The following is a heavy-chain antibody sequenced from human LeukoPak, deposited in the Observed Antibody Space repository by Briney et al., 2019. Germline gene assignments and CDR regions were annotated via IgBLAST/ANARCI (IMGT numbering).Heavy chain of an antibody. Sequence: ASVKVSCKVSGYTLTELSMRWVRQAPGKGLEWMGGFDPEDGETIYAQKFQGRVTMTEDTSTDTAYVELSSLRSEDTAVYYCATDPKFIRAFDIWGQGTMVTVSS. CDR1: GYTLTELS. V-gene: IGHV1-24*01. CDR3: ATDPKFIRAFDI. J-gene: IGHJ3*02. CDR2: FDPEDGET.